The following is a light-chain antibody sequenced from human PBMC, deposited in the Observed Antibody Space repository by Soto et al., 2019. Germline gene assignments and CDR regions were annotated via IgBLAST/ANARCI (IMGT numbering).Light chain of an antibody. Sequence: QSVLTQPPSASGTPGQRVTISCSGSGSNIGSNSENWYQQLPGTAPKLLMYSSNQRPSGVPDRFSGSKSGTSASLAISGLQSEDEADYYCAAWDDSVNGVVFGGGTKLAVL. J-gene: IGLJ2*01. CDR2: SSN. V-gene: IGLV1-44*01. CDR1: GSNIGSNS. CDR3: AAWDDSVNGVV.